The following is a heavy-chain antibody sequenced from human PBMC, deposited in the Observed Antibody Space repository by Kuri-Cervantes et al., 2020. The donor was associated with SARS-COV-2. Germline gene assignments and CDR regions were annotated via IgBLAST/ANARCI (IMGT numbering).Heavy chain of an antibody. CDR1: GYTSTGYY. J-gene: IGHJ6*03. CDR2: INPNSGGT. D-gene: IGHD6-13*01. CDR3: ARDPSGQLGNYYYYYYMDV. V-gene: IGHV1-2*02. Sequence: ASVKVSCKASGYTSTGYYMHWVRQAPGQGLEWMGWINPNSGGTNYAQKFQGRVTITADESTSTAYMELSSLRSEDTAVYYCARDPSGQLGNYYYYYYMDVWGKGTTVTVSS.